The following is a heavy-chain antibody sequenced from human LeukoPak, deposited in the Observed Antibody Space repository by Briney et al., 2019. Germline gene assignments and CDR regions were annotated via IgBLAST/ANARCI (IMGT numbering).Heavy chain of an antibody. CDR3: AKQREGISWSPDY. CDR1: GFTFSSYS. Sequence: GGSLRLSCAASGFTFSSYSMNWVRQAPGKGLEWVSYIKSSSSTIYYADSVKGRFTISRDNAKNSLYLQMDSLRAEDTAVYYCAKQREGISWSPDYWGQGTLVTVSS. J-gene: IGHJ4*02. V-gene: IGHV3-48*04. D-gene: IGHD6-13*01. CDR2: IKSSSSTI.